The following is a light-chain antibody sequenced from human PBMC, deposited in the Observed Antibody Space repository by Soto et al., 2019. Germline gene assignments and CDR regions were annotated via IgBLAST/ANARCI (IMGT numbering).Light chain of an antibody. J-gene: IGKJ1*01. CDR1: QDINSY. CDR2: AAS. V-gene: IGKV1-9*01. Sequence: DIQLTQSPSFLSASVGDRVTITCRASQDINSYLVWYQQKPGKAPKLLIYAASTLQSGVPSRFSGSGSGTEFTLTISSLQPDDFATYYCLQLNSYPRTFGQGTKVEIK. CDR3: LQLNSYPRT.